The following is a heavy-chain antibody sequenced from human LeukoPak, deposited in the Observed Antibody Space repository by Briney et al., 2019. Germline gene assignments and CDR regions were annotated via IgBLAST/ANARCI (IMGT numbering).Heavy chain of an antibody. CDR3: AGGGTQSLVVFDY. D-gene: IGHD1-26*01. CDR2: IYVNGFT. V-gene: IGHV4-4*07. Sequence: SETLSLTCSVSIDSLSSYYWSWIRQSAGKGLEWIGRIYVNGFTDYNPSLRGRVTMSIDTSNKRFSMKLGSVTAADTAVYFCAGGGTQSLVVFDYWGQGNRVTVSS. CDR1: IDSLSSYY. J-gene: IGHJ4*02.